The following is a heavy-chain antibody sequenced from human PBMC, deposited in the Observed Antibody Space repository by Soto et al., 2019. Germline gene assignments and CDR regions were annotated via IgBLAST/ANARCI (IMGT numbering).Heavy chain of an antibody. Sequence: GASVKVSCKASGYTFTGYYIHWGRQAPGQGLEWVGEISPKSGGTRYAQKFQGRVTMTKDTSITTVYMELSNLSPDDTAVYYCGRGRSGELVVFYWGQGTLVTVSS. CDR2: ISPKSGGT. J-gene: IGHJ4*02. V-gene: IGHV1-2*02. CDR1: GYTFTGYY. D-gene: IGHD1-7*01. CDR3: GRGRSGELVVFY.